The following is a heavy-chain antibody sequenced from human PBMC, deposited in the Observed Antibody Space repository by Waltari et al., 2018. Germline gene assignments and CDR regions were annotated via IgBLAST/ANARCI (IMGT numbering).Heavy chain of an antibody. J-gene: IGHJ4*02. Sequence: QVQLVQSGAEVKKPGASVKDSCKASGYTFTSYAMHWVRQAPGQRLEWMGWINAGNGNTKYSQKFQGRVTITRDTSASTAYMELSSLRSEDTAVYYCARVRGIAAPPDYWGQGTLVTVSS. CDR3: ARVRGIAAPPDY. CDR2: INAGNGNT. V-gene: IGHV1-3*01. CDR1: GYTFTSYA. D-gene: IGHD6-13*01.